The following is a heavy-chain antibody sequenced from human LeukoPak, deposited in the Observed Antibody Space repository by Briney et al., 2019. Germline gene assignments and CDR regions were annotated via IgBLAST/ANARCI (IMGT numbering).Heavy chain of an antibody. V-gene: IGHV4-39*07. CDR2: IYYSGST. J-gene: IGHJ3*02. CDR1: GGSISSSSYY. CDR3: ARVKVYGDYVLLDAFDI. D-gene: IGHD4-17*01. Sequence: SETLSLTCTVSGGSISSSSYYLGWIRQPPGTGLGWIGSIYYSGSTYYNPSLKSRVTISVDTSKNQFSLKLSSVTAADTAVYYCARVKVYGDYVLLDAFDIWGQGTMVTVSS.